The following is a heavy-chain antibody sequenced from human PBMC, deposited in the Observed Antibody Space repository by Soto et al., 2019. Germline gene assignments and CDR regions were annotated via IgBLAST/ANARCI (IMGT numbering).Heavy chain of an antibody. CDR3: ARDSSRGSWHRDFQH. J-gene: IGHJ1*01. D-gene: IGHD6-13*01. V-gene: IGHV3-33*01. Sequence: QVQLVESGGGVVQPGRSLRLSCAASGFTFSSYGMHWVRQAPGKGLEWVAVIWYDGSNKYYADSVKGRFTISRDNSKNTLYLQMNSLRAEDTAVYYCARDSSRGSWHRDFQHWGQGTLVTVSS. CDR1: GFTFSSYG. CDR2: IWYDGSNK.